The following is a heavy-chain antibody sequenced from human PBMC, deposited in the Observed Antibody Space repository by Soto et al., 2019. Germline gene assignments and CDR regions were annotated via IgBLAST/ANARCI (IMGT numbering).Heavy chain of an antibody. J-gene: IGHJ4*02. D-gene: IGHD3-9*01. CDR3: TTGIYYDILTGYHNVAY. CDR2: IKSKTDGGTA. CDR1: GFNLSHPW. Sequence: GGSLRLSCVASGFNLSHPWMTWVRQAAGKGLEWVGRIKSKTDGGTADYAAPVKGRAAISRDDSKNTVYLQMNSLKTEDTAVYYCTTGIYYDILTGYHNVAYWGQGALVTVSS. V-gene: IGHV3-15*01.